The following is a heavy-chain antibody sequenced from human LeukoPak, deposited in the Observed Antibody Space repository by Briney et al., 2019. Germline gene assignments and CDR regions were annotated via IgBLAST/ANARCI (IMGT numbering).Heavy chain of an antibody. V-gene: IGHV3-23*01. D-gene: IGHD2-15*01. Sequence: PGGSLRLSCAASGFTFSSYAMSWVRQAPGKGLEWVSAISGSGGSTYYADSVKGRFTISRDNSKNTLYLQMNSLRAEDTAVYYCAGYCSGGSCYSGYWGQGTLVTVSS. CDR2: ISGSGGST. CDR3: AGYCSGGSCYSGY. J-gene: IGHJ4*02. CDR1: GFTFSSYA.